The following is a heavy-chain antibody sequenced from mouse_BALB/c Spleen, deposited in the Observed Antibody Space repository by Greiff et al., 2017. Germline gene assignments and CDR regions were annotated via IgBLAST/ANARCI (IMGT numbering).Heavy chain of an antibody. Sequence: EVQLQESGPGLVKPSQSLSLTCSVTGYSITSGYYWNWIRQFPGNKLEWMGYISYDGSNNYNPSLKNRISITRDTSKNQFFLKLNSVTTEDTAKYYCARGGSDYEVGYYAMDYWGQGTSVTVSS. D-gene: IGHD2-4*01. CDR3: ARGGSDYEVGYYAMDY. V-gene: IGHV3-6*02. J-gene: IGHJ4*01. CDR1: GYSITSGYY. CDR2: ISYDGSN.